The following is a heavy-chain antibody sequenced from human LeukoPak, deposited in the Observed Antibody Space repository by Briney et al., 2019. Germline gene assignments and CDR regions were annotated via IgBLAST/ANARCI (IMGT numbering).Heavy chain of an antibody. CDR1: GFTFSSYG. CDR3: ARVTLIGAVTYFDY. V-gene: IGHV3-23*01. D-gene: IGHD4-17*01. Sequence: GGSLRLSCAASGFTFSSYGMHWVRQAPGKGLEWVSAISSSGVSTFYADSVKGRFTFSRDNSKNTLSLQMNNLRAEDTAVYYCARVTLIGAVTYFDYWGQGTLVTVSS. J-gene: IGHJ4*02. CDR2: ISSSGVST.